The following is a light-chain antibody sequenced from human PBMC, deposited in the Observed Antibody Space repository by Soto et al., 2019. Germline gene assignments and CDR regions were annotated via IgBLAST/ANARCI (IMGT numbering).Light chain of an antibody. CDR1: SSNIGSKT. J-gene: IGLJ7*01. CDR2: SNN. CDR3: AAWEDSLNGAV. Sequence: QSVLTQPPSASGTPGQRVTISCSGSSSNIGSKTVNWYQQLPGTAPKLLIYSNNQRPSGVPDRFSGSKSGTSASLAISGLQSEDAADYFCAAWEDSLNGAVFGGGTQLTVI. V-gene: IGLV1-44*01.